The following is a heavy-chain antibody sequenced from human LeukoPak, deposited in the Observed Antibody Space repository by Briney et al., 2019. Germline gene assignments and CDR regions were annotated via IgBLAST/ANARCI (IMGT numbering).Heavy chain of an antibody. CDR3: ARGAPLGLRTHFDY. CDR2: ISYDGSDK. CDR1: RFTFSSYA. V-gene: IGHV3-30*04. J-gene: IGHJ4*02. Sequence: GGSLRLSCADSRFTFSSYAMHWVRQAPGKGLEWVAVISYDGSDKYYADSVKGRFTISRDNSKNTLYLQMNSLRPEDTAVYYCARGAPLGLRTHFDYWGQGTLVTVSS. D-gene: IGHD1-1*01.